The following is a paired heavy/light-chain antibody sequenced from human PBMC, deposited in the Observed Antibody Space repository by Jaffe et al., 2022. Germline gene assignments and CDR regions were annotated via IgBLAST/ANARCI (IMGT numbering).Light chain of an antibody. Sequence: AIWMTQSPSLLSASTGDRVTISCRMSQGISSYLAWYQQKPGKAPELLIYAASTLQSGVPSRFSGSGSGTDFTLTISCLQSEDFATYYCQQYYSFPPTFGQGTKVEIK. CDR1: QGISSY. J-gene: IGKJ1*01. CDR2: AAS. CDR3: QQYYSFPPT. V-gene: IGKV1D-8*02.
Heavy chain of an antibody. D-gene: IGHD3-3*01. CDR2: MNPNSGNT. Sequence: QVQLVQSGAEVKKPGASVKVSCKASGYTFTSYDINWVRQATGQGLEWMGWMNPNSGNTGYAQKFQGRVTMTRNTSISTAYMELSSLRSEDTAVYYCARASADYDFWSGYPGYYYYYMDVWGKGTTVTVSS. J-gene: IGHJ6*03. V-gene: IGHV1-8*01. CDR3: ARASADYDFWSGYPGYYYYYMDV. CDR1: GYTFTSYD.